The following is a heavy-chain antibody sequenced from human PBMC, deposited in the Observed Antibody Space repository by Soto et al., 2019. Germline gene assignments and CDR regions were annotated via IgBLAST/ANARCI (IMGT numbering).Heavy chain of an antibody. J-gene: IGHJ5*02. CDR3: ARGIATGQLDP. V-gene: IGHV1-3*01. D-gene: IGHD6-13*01. Sequence: ASVKVSCKASGYTFTTYTMNWVRQAPGQRLEWMGWINPVNGNTKSSQKFQDRVIITRDTSASTAYMELRSLRSEDTAGYYCARGIATGQLDPWGQGTLVTVSS. CDR2: INPVNGNT. CDR1: GYTFTTYT.